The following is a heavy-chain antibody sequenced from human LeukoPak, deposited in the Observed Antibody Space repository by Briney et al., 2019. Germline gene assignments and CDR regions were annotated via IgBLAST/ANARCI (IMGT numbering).Heavy chain of an antibody. Sequence: SETLSLTCTVSGGSISSHYWSWIRQPPGKGLEWIGYIYYSGSTISNPSLRSRVTISVDTSKNQFSLRLSSVTAADTAAYYCAGGSTWVIFDSWGQGTLVTVSS. V-gene: IGHV4-59*11. CDR2: IYYSGST. D-gene: IGHD6-13*01. CDR3: AGGSTWVIFDS. J-gene: IGHJ4*02. CDR1: GGSISSHY.